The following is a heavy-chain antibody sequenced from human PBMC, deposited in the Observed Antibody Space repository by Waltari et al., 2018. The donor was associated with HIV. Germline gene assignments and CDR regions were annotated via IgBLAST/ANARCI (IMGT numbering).Heavy chain of an antibody. J-gene: IGHJ4*02. D-gene: IGHD5-18*01. CDR2: INSNSDNI. Sequence: EVQLVESGGGLSQPGGSLRLSCFGSGFTFRRSSFYWVSRAPGKGLEWISYINSNSDNIYYADSVKGRFTISRDNAKNSLYLQMNSLRDDDRAVYYCVRGYGNLDSWGQGTPVTVSS. CDR3: VRGYGNLDS. CDR1: GFTFRRSS. V-gene: IGHV3-48*02.